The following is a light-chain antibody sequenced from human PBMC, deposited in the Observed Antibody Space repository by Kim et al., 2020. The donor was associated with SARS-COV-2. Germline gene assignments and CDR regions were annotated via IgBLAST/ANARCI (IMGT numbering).Light chain of an antibody. V-gene: IGKV3-20*01. CDR3: QHYGSSPRT. J-gene: IGKJ2*01. CDR1: QSVSSSY. Sequence: LSPGQRATLSCRASQSVSSSYLAWYQQKPGQAPSLLIYGVSSRATGIPDRFSGSASGPDITLTISRLEPEDFAVYYCQHYGSSPRTFGQGTKLEI. CDR2: GVS.